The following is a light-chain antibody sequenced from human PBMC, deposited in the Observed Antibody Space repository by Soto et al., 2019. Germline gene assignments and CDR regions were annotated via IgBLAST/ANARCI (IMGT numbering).Light chain of an antibody. CDR2: EVS. Sequence: QSALTQPASVSGYPGQSISISCTGTSSDDSGYNYVSWYQQHPGKAPKLMIYEVSNRPSGVSNRFSGSKSGNTASLTISGLQAEDEADYYCSSYTSSSTPNWVFGGGTKLTVL. CDR3: SSYTSSSTPNWV. V-gene: IGLV2-14*01. J-gene: IGLJ3*02. CDR1: SSDDSGYNY.